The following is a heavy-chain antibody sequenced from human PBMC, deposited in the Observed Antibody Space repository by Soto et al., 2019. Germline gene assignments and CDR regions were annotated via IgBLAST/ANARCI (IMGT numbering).Heavy chain of an antibody. CDR3: ARSTYYDFWSGPNNYYYYYMDV. Sequence: GGSLRLSCAASGFTFSSYSMNWVRQAPGKGLEWVSYISSSSSTIYYADSVKGRFTISRDNAKNSLYLQMNSLRAEDTAVYYCARSTYYDFWSGPNNYYYYYMDVWGKGTTVTVSS. V-gene: IGHV3-48*01. D-gene: IGHD3-3*01. J-gene: IGHJ6*03. CDR1: GFTFSSYS. CDR2: ISSSSSTI.